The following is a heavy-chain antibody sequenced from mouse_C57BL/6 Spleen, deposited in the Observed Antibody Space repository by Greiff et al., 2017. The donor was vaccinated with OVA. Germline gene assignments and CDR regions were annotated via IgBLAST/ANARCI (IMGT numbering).Heavy chain of an antibody. CDR3: ARNGGYYYGSSYVDY. Sequence: VKLVESGAELVKPGASVKMSCKASGYTFTTYPIEWMKQNHGKSLEWIGNFHPYNDDTKYNEKFKGKATLTVEKSSSTVYLELSRLTSDDSAVYYCARNGGYYYGSSYVDYWGQGTTLTVSS. J-gene: IGHJ2*01. V-gene: IGHV1-47*01. CDR1: GYTFTTYP. CDR2: FHPYNDDT. D-gene: IGHD1-1*01.